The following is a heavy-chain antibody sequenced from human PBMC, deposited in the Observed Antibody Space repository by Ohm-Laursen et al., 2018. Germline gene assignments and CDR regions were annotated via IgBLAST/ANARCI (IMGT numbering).Heavy chain of an antibody. CDR3: ASRSRGAFDI. Sequence: PSVSVSCKASGGTFSSYAISWVRQAPGHGLEWMGGIIPIFGTANYAQKFQGRVTMTRDTSTSTVYMELSSLRSEDTAVYYCASRSRGAFDIWGQGTMVTVSS. CDR1: GGTFSSYA. CDR2: IIPIFGTA. V-gene: IGHV1-69*05. D-gene: IGHD3-10*01. J-gene: IGHJ3*02.